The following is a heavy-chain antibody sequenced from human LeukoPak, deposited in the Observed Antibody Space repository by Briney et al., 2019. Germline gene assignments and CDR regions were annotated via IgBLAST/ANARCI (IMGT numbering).Heavy chain of an antibody. J-gene: IGHJ5*02. CDR1: GYTFTDYY. CDR3: ARGPYMTTSRFSWFDP. D-gene: IGHD4-11*01. Sequence: GASVKVSYKASGYTFTDYYIHWVRQAPGHGLEWMGWINPNSGGTNYAQKFQGRLTMTRDTSINTVYMELSGLKSDDTAVYSCARGPYMTTSRFSWFDPWGQGTLVIVSS. CDR2: INPNSGGT. V-gene: IGHV1-2*02.